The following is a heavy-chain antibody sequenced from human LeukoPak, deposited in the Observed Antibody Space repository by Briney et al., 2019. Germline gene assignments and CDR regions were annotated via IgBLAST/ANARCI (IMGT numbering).Heavy chain of an antibody. D-gene: IGHD6-13*01. V-gene: IGHV3-48*04. CDR3: ARGVIAAAANWFDP. CDR1: GFTFSSYS. Sequence: GGSLRLSCAASGFTFSSYSMNWVRQAPGKGLEWVSYISSSSTIYYADSVKGRFTISRDNAKNSLYLQMNSLRAEDTAVYYCARGVIAAAANWFDPWGQGTLVTVSS. CDR2: ISSSSTI. J-gene: IGHJ5*02.